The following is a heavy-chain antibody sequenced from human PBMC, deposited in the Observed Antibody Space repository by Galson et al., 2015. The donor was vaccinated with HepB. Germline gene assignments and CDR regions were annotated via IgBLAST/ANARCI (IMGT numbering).Heavy chain of an antibody. J-gene: IGHJ6*02. V-gene: IGHV3-66*01. CDR2: IYSGGAT. D-gene: IGHD2-21*01. Sequence: SLRLSCAASGFTVRNNYINWVRQAPGKGLEWLSLIYSGGATFYANSVKGRFTISRDNSKNTLYLQMHNLRVEDTAVYYCASDHTVGHFPTGGMDVWGQGTTVTDSS. CDR3: ASDHTVGHFPTGGMDV. CDR1: GFTVRNNY.